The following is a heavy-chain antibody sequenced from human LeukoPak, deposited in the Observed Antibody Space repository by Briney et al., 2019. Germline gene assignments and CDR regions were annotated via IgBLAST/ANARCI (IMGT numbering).Heavy chain of an antibody. CDR2: ISSSSSYI. CDR1: GFTFSSYS. J-gene: IGHJ5*02. V-gene: IGHV3-21*01. Sequence: PGGSLRLSCAASGFTFSSYSMNWVRQAPGKGLEWVSSISSSSSYIYYDDSVKGRFTISRDNAKDSLYLQMNSLRAEDTAVYYCARTAASWFDPWGQGTLVTVSS. D-gene: IGHD5-18*01. CDR3: ARTAASWFDP.